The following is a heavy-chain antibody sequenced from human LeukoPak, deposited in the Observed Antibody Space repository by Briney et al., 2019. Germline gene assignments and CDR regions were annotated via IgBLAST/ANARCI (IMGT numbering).Heavy chain of an antibody. CDR2: IYYSGST. CDR3: ARGNYYYSGMDV. Sequence: SETQSLTCTVSGGSISSGGYYWSWIRQHPGKGLEWIGYIYYSGSTYYNPSLKSRVTISVDTSKNQVSLKLSSVTAAGTAVYYCARGNYYYSGMDVWGQGTTVTVSS. V-gene: IGHV4-31*03. CDR1: GGSISSGGYY. J-gene: IGHJ6*02.